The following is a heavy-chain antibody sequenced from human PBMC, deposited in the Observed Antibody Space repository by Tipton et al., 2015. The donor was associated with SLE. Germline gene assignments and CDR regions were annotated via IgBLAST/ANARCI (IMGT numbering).Heavy chain of an antibody. D-gene: IGHD2-15*01. Sequence: SLRLSCAASGFTFSSYVMTWVRQAPGKGLEWVSTISGSGGDTFYADSVKGRFTISRDNSKNTLYVQLNSLRAEDTAIYYCAKMGGFCSGVTCPWDYWGQGTLVSVSS. V-gene: IGHV3-23*01. CDR1: GFTFSSYV. CDR2: ISGSGGDT. J-gene: IGHJ4*02. CDR3: AKMGGFCSGVTCPWDY.